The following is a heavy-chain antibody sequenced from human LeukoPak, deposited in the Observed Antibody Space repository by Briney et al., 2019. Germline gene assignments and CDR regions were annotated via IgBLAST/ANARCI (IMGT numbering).Heavy chain of an antibody. CDR1: GGSISSSSYY. V-gene: IGHV4-39*07. Sequence: SETLSLTCTVSGGSISSSSYYWGWIRQPPGKGLEWIGSIYYSGSTYYNPSLKSRVTISVDTSKNQFSLKLSPVTAADTAVYYCARPGRDSSSWYDFDYWGQGTLVTVSS. CDR2: IYYSGST. CDR3: ARPGRDSSSWYDFDY. J-gene: IGHJ4*02. D-gene: IGHD6-13*01.